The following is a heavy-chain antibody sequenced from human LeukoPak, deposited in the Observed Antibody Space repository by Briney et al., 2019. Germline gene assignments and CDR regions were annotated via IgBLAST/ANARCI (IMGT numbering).Heavy chain of an antibody. CDR3: AKANSITIFGVISPVDY. CDR1: GFTFSSYW. Sequence: GGSLRLSCAASGFTFSSYWMSWVRQAPGKGLEWVANIKQDGSEKYYVDSVKGRFTISRDNAKNSLYLQMNSLRAEDTAVYYCAKANSITIFGVISPVDYWGQGTLVTVSS. V-gene: IGHV3-7*03. D-gene: IGHD3-3*01. J-gene: IGHJ4*02. CDR2: IKQDGSEK.